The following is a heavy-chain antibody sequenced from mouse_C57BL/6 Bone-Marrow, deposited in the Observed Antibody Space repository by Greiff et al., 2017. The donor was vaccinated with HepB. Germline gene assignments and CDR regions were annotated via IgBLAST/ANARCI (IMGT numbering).Heavy chain of an antibody. J-gene: IGHJ1*03. CDR1: GYTFTSYW. CDR2: IYPSDSET. CDR3: ASGITTPVATEWYFDV. V-gene: IGHV1-61*01. D-gene: IGHD1-1*01. Sequence: VQLQQPGAELVRPGSSVKLSCKASGYTFTSYWMDWVKQRPGQGLEWIGNIYPSDSETHYNQKFKDKATLTVDKSSSTAYMLLSSLTSEDSAVYYCASGITTPVATEWYFDVWGTGTTVTVSS.